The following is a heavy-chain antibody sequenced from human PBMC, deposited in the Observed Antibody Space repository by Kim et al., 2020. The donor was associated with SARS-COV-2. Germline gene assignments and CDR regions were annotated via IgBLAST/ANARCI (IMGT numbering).Heavy chain of an antibody. J-gene: IGHJ1*01. D-gene: IGHD3-16*02. CDR2: ISNSGSII. CDR1: GFILGSYS. V-gene: IGHV3-48*02. CDR3: ARGHPSALYQYLQQ. Sequence: GGSLRLSCAASGFILGSYSMNWVRQAPGKGLEWVAYISNSGSIIYYVDSVKGRFTISRDNAKNSLFLQMNSLRDEDTALYYCARGHPSALYQYLQQWGQGTLVIVSS.